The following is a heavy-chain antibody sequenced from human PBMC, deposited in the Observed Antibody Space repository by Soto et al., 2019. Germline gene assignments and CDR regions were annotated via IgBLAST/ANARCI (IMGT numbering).Heavy chain of an antibody. CDR2: IYHSGTT. CDR1: GGSISSTNW. CDR3: AFSATADFDY. D-gene: IGHD6-13*01. V-gene: IGHV4-4*02. Sequence: SETLSLTCAVSGGSISSTNWWTWVRQSPGRGLEWIGEIYHSGTTNYSPSLKSRVNIAVDLSTNHLSLTLISVTAADTAVYYCAFSATADFDYWGKGILVHVSS. J-gene: IGHJ4*02.